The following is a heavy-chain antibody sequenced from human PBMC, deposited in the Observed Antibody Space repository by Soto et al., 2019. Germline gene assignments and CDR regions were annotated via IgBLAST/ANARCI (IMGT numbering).Heavy chain of an antibody. V-gene: IGHV3-48*02. CDR2: LSGSSSNI. CDR1: GFTFSSYS. J-gene: IGHJ4*02. CDR3: ARGDDYVWGTYRYNPFDF. Sequence: EVQLVESGGGLVQPGGSLRLSCAASGFTFSSYSMNWVRQAPGKGLEWISYLSGSSSNIYYADSVKDRLTISRDNAKTSLYLDMNSLRDEDTAVYYCARGDDYVWGTYRYNPFDFWGRGTLVTVSS. D-gene: IGHD3-16*02.